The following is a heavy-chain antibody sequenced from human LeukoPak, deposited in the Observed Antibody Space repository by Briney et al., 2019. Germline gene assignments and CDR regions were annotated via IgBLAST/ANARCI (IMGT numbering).Heavy chain of an antibody. D-gene: IGHD3-9*01. CDR3: ARDERGYILTGYLGHFDY. J-gene: IGHJ4*02. CDR2: IYTSGST. Sequence: SETLSLTCTVSGASITSYHWSWIRQPAGKGLEWIGRIYTSGSTNYNPSLKSRVTMSVDTSKNQFSLKLSSVTAADTAVYYCARDERGYILTGYLGHFDYWGQGTLVTVSS. CDR1: GASITSYH. V-gene: IGHV4-4*07.